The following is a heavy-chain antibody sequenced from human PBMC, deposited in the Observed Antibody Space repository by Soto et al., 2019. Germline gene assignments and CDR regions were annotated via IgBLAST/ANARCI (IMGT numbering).Heavy chain of an antibody. J-gene: IGHJ3*02. Sequence: ASVKVSCKASGYTFTSYYMHWVRQAPGQGLEWMGIINPSGGSTSYAQKFQGRVTMTRDTSTSTVYMELSSLRSEDTAVYYCARDGTMVRGIDDAFDIWGQGTMVTV. CDR1: GYTFTSYY. CDR2: INPSGGST. CDR3: ARDGTMVRGIDDAFDI. D-gene: IGHD3-10*01. V-gene: IGHV1-46*03.